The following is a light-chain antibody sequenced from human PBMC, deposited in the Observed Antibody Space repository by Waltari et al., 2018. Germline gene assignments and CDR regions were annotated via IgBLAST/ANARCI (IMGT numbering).Light chain of an antibody. V-gene: IGKV1-33*01. CDR2: YVS. CDR3: QRYDNLPIFA. Sequence: DIQMTQSPSSLSASVGDRVTITCQASQDISNYLNWYQQKPGKAPELLIYYVSNLETGVPSRFSGSRSGTHFTLTISSLQPEDVATYYCQRYDNLPIFAFGPGTK. CDR1: QDISNY. J-gene: IGKJ3*01.